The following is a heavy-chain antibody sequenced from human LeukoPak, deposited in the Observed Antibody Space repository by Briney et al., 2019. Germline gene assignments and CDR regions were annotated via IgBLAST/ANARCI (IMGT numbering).Heavy chain of an antibody. J-gene: IGHJ4*02. CDR3: AKPPFFGVVIIPVFDY. CDR2: IIPIFGTA. CDR1: GGTFSSYA. D-gene: IGHD3-3*01. Sequence: SVKVSCKASGGTFSSYAISWVRQAPGQGLEWMGRIIPIFGTANYAQKFQGRVTITTDESTSTAYMELSSLRSEDTAVYYCAKPPFFGVVIIPVFDYWGQGTLVTVSS. V-gene: IGHV1-69*05.